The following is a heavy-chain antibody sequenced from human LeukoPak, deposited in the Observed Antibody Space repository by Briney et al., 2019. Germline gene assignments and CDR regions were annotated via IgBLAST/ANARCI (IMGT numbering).Heavy chain of an antibody. CDR1: GGSISSGSHY. J-gene: IGHJ4*02. D-gene: IGHD3-10*01. CDR3: AVQLRGFGEASSFYFDY. CDR2: IYTSGST. V-gene: IGHV4-61*02. Sequence: SETLSLTCTVSGGSISSGSHYWSWIRQPAGKGLEWIGRIYTSGSTNYNPSLKSRVTISVDTSKNQFSLKLSSVTAADTAVYYCAVQLRGFGEASSFYFDYWGQGTLVTVSS.